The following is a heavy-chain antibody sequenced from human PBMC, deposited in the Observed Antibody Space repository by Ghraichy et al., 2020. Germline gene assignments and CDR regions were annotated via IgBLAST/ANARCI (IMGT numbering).Heavy chain of an antibody. J-gene: IGHJ6*03. Sequence: ASVKVSCKASGYTFTGYGISWVRQAPGQGLEWMGWISAYNGNTNYAQKLQGRVTMTTDTSTSTAYMELRSLRSDDTAVYYCARELGAQDGDSYYMDVWGKGTTVTVSS. V-gene: IGHV1-18*01. D-gene: IGHD5-24*01. CDR3: ARELGAQDGDSYYMDV. CDR2: ISAYNGNT. CDR1: GYTFTGYG.